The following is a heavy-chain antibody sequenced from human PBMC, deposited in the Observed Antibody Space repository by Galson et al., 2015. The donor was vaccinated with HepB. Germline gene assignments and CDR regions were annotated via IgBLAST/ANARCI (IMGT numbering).Heavy chain of an antibody. D-gene: IGHD5-24*01. Sequence: SLRLSCAASGFTFSSYWMSWVRQAPGKGLEWVANIKQDGSEKYYVDSVKGRFTISRDNAKNSLYLQMNSLRAEDTAVYYCARVQRWLQHNFDYWGQGTLVTVSS. V-gene: IGHV3-7*03. J-gene: IGHJ4*02. CDR3: ARVQRWLQHNFDY. CDR1: GFTFSSYW. CDR2: IKQDGSEK.